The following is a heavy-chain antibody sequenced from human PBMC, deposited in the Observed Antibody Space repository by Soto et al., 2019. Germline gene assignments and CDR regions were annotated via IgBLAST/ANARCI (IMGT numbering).Heavy chain of an antibody. Sequence: GGSLRLSCAASGFTFSDHYMDWVRQAPGKGLEWVGRSRNKANSYTTEYAASVKGRFTISRDDSKNSLYLQMDSLKTEDTAVYYCARDTASHSSMDVWGKGTTVTVSS. CDR3: ARDTASHSSMDV. CDR1: GFTFSDHY. J-gene: IGHJ6*03. CDR2: SRNKANSYTT. D-gene: IGHD4-17*01. V-gene: IGHV3-72*01.